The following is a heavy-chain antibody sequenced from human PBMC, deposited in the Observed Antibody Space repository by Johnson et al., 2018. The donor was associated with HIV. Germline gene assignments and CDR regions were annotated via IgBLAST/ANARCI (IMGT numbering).Heavy chain of an antibody. D-gene: IGHD5-24*01. CDR2: IYSGGST. J-gene: IGHJ3*01. V-gene: IGHV3-53*01. Sequence: VQLVESGGGLIQPGGSLRLSCAASGFTLSSNYMSWVRQAPGKGLEWVSVIYSGGSTYYADSAKGRFTIPRDNYMDTLYLQMNNLRAEDTAVYYCAKGSRANTYGFDAFDLWGQGTLVTVSS. CDR3: AKGSRANTYGFDAFDL. CDR1: GFTLSSNY.